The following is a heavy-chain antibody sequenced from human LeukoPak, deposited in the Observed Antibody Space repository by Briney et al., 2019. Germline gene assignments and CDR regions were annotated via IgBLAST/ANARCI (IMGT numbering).Heavy chain of an antibody. V-gene: IGHV3-13*01. CDR1: GFTFSSYD. D-gene: IGHD5-12*01. Sequence: GGSLRLSCAASGFTFSSYDMHWVRQATGKGLEWVSAIGTAGDTYYPGSVKGRFTISRDNSKNTLYLQMNSLRAEDTAVYYCAKDRGVATSRNYYFDYWGQGTLVTVSS. CDR3: AKDRGVATSRNYYFDY. CDR2: IGTAGDT. J-gene: IGHJ4*02.